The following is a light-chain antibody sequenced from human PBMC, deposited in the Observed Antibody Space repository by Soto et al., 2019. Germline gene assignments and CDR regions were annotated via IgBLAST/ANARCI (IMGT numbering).Light chain of an antibody. Sequence: DIQITQSPSTLSASVGDRVTITCRASQSLNSLLAWYQQKPGRAPKLLIYDASTLESGVPSRFSGSGSGTEFTLTISSLQTDDFATYYCQQYNSYSSWTFGQGTKV. V-gene: IGKV1-5*01. J-gene: IGKJ1*01. CDR2: DAS. CDR3: QQYNSYSSWT. CDR1: QSLNSL.